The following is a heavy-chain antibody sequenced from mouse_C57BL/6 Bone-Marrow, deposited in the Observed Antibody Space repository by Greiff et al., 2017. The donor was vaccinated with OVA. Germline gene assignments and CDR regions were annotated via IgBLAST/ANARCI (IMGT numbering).Heavy chain of an antibody. D-gene: IGHD1-1*01. CDR1: GFSLTSYG. CDR3: ARDYYGSSGYFDV. J-gene: IGHJ1*03. V-gene: IGHV2-2*01. CDR2: IWSGGST. Sequence: VQRVESGPGLVQPSQSLSITCTVSGFSLTSYGVHWVRQSPGKGLEWLGVIWSGGSTDSNAAFISRLSISKDNSKSQVFFKMNSLQADGTAIYYCARDYYGSSGYFDVWGTGTTVTVSS.